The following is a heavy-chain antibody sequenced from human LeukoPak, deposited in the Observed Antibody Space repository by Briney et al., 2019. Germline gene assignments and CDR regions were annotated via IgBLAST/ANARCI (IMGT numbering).Heavy chain of an antibody. Sequence: ASVKVSCKASGYTFTGYYMHWVRQAPGQGLEWMGWINPNSGGTNYAQKFQGRVTMTRDTSISTAYMELSRLRSDDTAVYYCARENYYDSSGIDYWGQGTLATASS. V-gene: IGHV1-2*02. CDR2: INPNSGGT. J-gene: IGHJ4*02. CDR3: ARENYYDSSGIDY. CDR1: GYTFTGYY. D-gene: IGHD3-22*01.